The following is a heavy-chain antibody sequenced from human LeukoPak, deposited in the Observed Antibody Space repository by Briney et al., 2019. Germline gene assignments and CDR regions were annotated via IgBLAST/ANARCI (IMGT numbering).Heavy chain of an antibody. Sequence: ASVKVSCTASGGTFSSYAISWVRQAPGQGLEWMGGIIPIFGTANYAQKFQGRVKITADESTSTAYMELSSLRSEDTAVYYCARGDQGYCSSTSCYFDYWGQGTLVTVSS. V-gene: IGHV1-69*13. CDR3: ARGDQGYCSSTSCYFDY. CDR2: IIPIFGTA. D-gene: IGHD2-2*01. J-gene: IGHJ4*02. CDR1: GGTFSSYA.